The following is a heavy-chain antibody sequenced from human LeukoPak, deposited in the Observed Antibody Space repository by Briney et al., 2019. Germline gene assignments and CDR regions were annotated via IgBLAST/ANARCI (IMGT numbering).Heavy chain of an antibody. CDR1: GGSFSGYY. CDR2: INHSGST. Sequence: PSETLSLTCAVYGGSFSGYYWSWIRQPPGKGLEWIGEINHSGSTNYNPSLKSRVTISVDTSENQYSLNLSSVTAADTAVYYCARHLGRGYSYGYYYWGQGTLVTVSS. CDR3: ARHLGRGYSYGYYY. J-gene: IGHJ4*02. D-gene: IGHD5-18*01. V-gene: IGHV4-34*01.